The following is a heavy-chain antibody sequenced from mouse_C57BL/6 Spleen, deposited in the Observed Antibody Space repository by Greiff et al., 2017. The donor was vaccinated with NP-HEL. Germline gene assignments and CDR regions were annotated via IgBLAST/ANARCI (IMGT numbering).Heavy chain of an antibody. Sequence: QVQLQQPGAELVKPGASVKLSCKASGYTFTSYWMHWVKQRPGRGLEWIGRIDPNSGGTKYNEKFKSKATLTVDKPSSTAYMQLSSLTSEDSAVYYCAREVGTGGWYFDVWGTGTTVTVSS. V-gene: IGHV1-72*01. D-gene: IGHD4-1*01. J-gene: IGHJ1*03. CDR1: GYTFTSYW. CDR3: AREVGTGGWYFDV. CDR2: IDPNSGGT.